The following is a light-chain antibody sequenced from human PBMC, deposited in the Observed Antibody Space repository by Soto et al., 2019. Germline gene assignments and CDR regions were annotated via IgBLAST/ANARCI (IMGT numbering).Light chain of an antibody. CDR3: QQYGSSPPLT. J-gene: IGKJ4*01. CDR2: GAS. Sequence: EIVLTQSPGTLSLSPGERATLSCRASQSVSSSYLAWYQQKPGQAPRLLIYGASSRATGIPDRFSGSGSGTNLTLTISRLEPEDFAVDYCQQYGSSPPLTFGGGTKVEIK. V-gene: IGKV3-20*01. CDR1: QSVSSSY.